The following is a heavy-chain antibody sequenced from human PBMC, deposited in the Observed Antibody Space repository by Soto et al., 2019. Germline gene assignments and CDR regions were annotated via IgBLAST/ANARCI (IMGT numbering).Heavy chain of an antibody. Sequence: QVQLQESGPGLVKPSQTLSLNCTVSGDSINSGDHYWSWIRQRPGKGLEWIGYIYYRGNTYYNPSLKSRVSISVDTTKTQFSLKLSSVIAADTAVYYCARSIGRNYFDYWGQGILVTVSS. CDR1: GDSINSGDHY. J-gene: IGHJ4*02. CDR2: IYYRGNT. CDR3: ARSIGRNYFDY. D-gene: IGHD3-16*02. V-gene: IGHV4-30-4*01.